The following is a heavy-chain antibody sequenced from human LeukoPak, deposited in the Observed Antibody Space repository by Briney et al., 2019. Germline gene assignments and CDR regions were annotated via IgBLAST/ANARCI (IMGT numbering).Heavy chain of an antibody. CDR1: GFTFSDYY. CDR3: ARETPYYYDSSGYYYIDY. CDR2: ISSSGSTI. J-gene: IGHJ4*02. Sequence: AGGSLRLSCAASGFTFSDYYMSWIRQAPGKGLEWVSYISSSGSTIYYADSVKGRFTISRDNAKNSLYLQMNSLRAEDTAVYYCARETPYYYDSSGYYYIDYWGQGTLVTVSS. D-gene: IGHD3-22*01. V-gene: IGHV3-11*04.